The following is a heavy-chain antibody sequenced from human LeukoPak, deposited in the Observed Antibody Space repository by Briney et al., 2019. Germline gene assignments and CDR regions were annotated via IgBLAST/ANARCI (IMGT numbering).Heavy chain of an antibody. CDR2: IYPGDSDT. CDR3: ARGASAIGNYNILTGYYNDYFDY. Sequence: GESLKISCKGSEYSFPSYWIAWVRQMPGKGLEWMALIYPGDSDTKYSPSFQGQVTVSVDKSISTAYLQWSSLKASDTAMYYCARGASAIGNYNILTGYYNDYFDYWGQGTLVTVSS. CDR1: EYSFPSYW. V-gene: IGHV5-51*01. J-gene: IGHJ4*02. D-gene: IGHD3-9*01.